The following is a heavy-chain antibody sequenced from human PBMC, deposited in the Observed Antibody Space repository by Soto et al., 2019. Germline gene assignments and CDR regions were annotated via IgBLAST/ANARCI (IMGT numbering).Heavy chain of an antibody. Sequence: ASVKVSWKASGYGFIDYGITWVRQAPGQGLEWMGWISDYNGNTHYGKKFQGRVTMTTDTSTRTAYMELKSLRSDDTAVYFCAREGYYSGSGTYSPPRYYGMDAWGQGTTVTVSS. CDR1: GYGFIDYG. CDR3: AREGYYSGSGTYSPPRYYGMDA. V-gene: IGHV1-18*01. CDR2: ISDYNGNT. J-gene: IGHJ6*02. D-gene: IGHD3-10*01.